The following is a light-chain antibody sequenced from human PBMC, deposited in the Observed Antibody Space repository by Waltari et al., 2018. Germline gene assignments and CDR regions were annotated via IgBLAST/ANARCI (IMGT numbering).Light chain of an antibody. CDR3: CSYAGESRVV. CDR1: RSDIGAYNF. J-gene: IGLJ2*01. Sequence: QSVLTQPASVSGSPGQSITISCTGTRSDIGAYNFVSWFQQLPGQSPRLLISEATKRPSGVSYRFSGSKSGNTASLTISGLQTEDEADYYCCSYAGESRVVFGGGTKLTVL. V-gene: IGLV2-23*01. CDR2: EAT.